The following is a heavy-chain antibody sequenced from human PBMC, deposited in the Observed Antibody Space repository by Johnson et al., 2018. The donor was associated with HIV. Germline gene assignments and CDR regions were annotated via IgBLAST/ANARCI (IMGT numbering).Heavy chain of an antibody. CDR3: AKDSAWDSSSSGAFDI. CDR2: ISWNSGSI. V-gene: IGHV3-9*01. J-gene: IGHJ3*02. Sequence: VQLVESGGGLVQPGRSLRLSCAASGFTFDDYAMHWVRQAPGKGLEWVSGISWNSGSIGYADSVKGRFTISRDNTKNSLYLQMNSLRVEYTALYYCAKDSAWDSSSSGAFDIWGQGTMVTVSS. D-gene: IGHD6-6*01. CDR1: GFTFDDYA.